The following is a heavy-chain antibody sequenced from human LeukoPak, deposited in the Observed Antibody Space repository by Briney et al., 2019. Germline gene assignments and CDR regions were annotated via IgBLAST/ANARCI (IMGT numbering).Heavy chain of an antibody. J-gene: IGHJ3*02. Sequence: SETLSLNCTVSGGSISSYYWSWIRQPPGKGLEWIGYIYYSGSTNYNPSLKSRVTISVDTSKNQFSLKLSSVTAADTAVYYCARPRPPAYSRSWDHAFDIWGQGTMVTVSS. CDR2: IYYSGST. CDR1: GGSISSYY. CDR3: ARPRPPAYSRSWDHAFDI. D-gene: IGHD6-13*01. V-gene: IGHV4-59*08.